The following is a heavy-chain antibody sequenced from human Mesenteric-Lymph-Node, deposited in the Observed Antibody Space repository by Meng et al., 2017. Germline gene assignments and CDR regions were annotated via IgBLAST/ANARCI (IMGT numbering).Heavy chain of an antibody. D-gene: IGHD4-17*01. CDR3: AKPTTERDYGDYGFDY. CDR2: ISYDGSNK. Sequence: RSLRLSCAASGFTFSSYALHWVRQAPGKGLEWVAVISYDGSNKYYADSAKGRFTISRDNSKNTLYLQMNSLRAEDTAVYYCAKPTTERDYGDYGFDYWGQGTLVTVSS. V-gene: IGHV3-30-3*02. CDR1: GFTFSSYA. J-gene: IGHJ4*02.